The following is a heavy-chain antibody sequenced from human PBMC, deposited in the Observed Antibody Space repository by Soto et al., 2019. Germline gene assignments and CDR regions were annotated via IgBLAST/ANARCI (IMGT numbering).Heavy chain of an antibody. Sequence: LSLTSTVSGVSISSYYWSWIRQPPGKGLEWIGYIYYSGSTNYNPSLKSRVTISVDTSKNQFSLKLSSVTAADTAVYYCARDPTRTPYYGPGSSYYYYYGMEVWGQGITVTGSS. J-gene: IGHJ6*02. D-gene: IGHD3-10*01. CDR2: IYYSGST. CDR3: ARDPTRTPYYGPGSSYYYYYGMEV. CDR1: GVSISSYY. V-gene: IGHV4-59*01.